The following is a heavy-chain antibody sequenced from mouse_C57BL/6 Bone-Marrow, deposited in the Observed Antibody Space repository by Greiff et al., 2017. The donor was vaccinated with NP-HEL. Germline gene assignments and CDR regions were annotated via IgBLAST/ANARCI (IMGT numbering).Heavy chain of an antibody. V-gene: IGHV7-1*01. J-gene: IGHJ1*03. CDR2: SRNKANDYTT. CDR3: ARDNWDWYFDV. CDR1: GFTFSDFY. D-gene: IGHD4-1*01. Sequence: EVKVVESGGGLVQSGRSLRLSCATSGFTFSDFYMEWVRQAPGKGLEWIAASRNKANDYTTEYSASVKGRFIVSRDTSQSILYLQMNALRAEDTAIYYCARDNWDWYFDVWGTGTTVTLSS.